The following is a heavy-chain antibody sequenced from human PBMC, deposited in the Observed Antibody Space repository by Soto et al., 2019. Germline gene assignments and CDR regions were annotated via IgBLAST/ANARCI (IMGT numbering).Heavy chain of an antibody. D-gene: IGHD3-3*01. CDR1: GFTFSSYW. CDR3: AREDSIFGVAIGADY. CDR2: INSDGSST. V-gene: IGHV3-74*01. J-gene: IGHJ4*02. Sequence: EVQLVESGGGLVQPGGSLRLSCAASGFTFSSYWMHWVRQAPGKGLVWVSRINSDGSSTSYADSVKGRFTISRDNAKNTLYLQMNSLRAEDTAVYDCAREDSIFGVAIGADYWGQGTLVTVSS.